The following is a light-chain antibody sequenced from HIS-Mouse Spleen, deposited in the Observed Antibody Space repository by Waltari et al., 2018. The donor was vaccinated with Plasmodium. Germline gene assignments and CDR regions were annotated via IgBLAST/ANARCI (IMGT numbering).Light chain of an antibody. CDR2: EDR. CDR3: YSTDSSGNHRV. J-gene: IGLJ3*02. Sequence: SSELTQDPAVSVALGQTVRITCQGYSPRSYYASWYQQKSGQAPVLVIYEDRKRPSGIPERFSGSSSGTMATLTISGAQVEDEADYYCYSTDSSGNHRVFGGGTKLTVL. CDR1: SPRSYY. V-gene: IGLV3-19*01.